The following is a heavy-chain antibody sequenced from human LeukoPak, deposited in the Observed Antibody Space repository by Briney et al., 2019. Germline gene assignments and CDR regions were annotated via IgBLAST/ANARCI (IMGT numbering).Heavy chain of an antibody. D-gene: IGHD1-26*01. CDR3: ARDPPEWELPPEY. Sequence: PGGSLRLSCAASGFTFSTYWMHWVRHAPGKGLVWVSRINSDGTSTSYADSVKGRFTISRDNAKNTLYLQMNSLSAEDTAVYCCARDPPEWELPPEYWGQGTLVTVSS. CDR2: INSDGTST. V-gene: IGHV3-74*01. CDR1: GFTFSTYW. J-gene: IGHJ4*02.